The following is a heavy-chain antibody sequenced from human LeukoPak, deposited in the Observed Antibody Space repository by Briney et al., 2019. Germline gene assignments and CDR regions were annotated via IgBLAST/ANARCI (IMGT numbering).Heavy chain of an antibody. CDR1: GVSISNYF. D-gene: IGHD2-15*01. CDR3: SRGQGHCSGGTCYAKWVDY. V-gene: IGHV4-4*07. CDR2: IYTSGTT. J-gene: IGHJ4*02. Sequence: SETLSLTCTVSGVSISNYFWSWIRQPAGKGLGWIGRIYTSGTTNYNPSLKSRVTMSVDTSKNQFSLRLRSVTAADTAVYYCSRGQGHCSGGTCYAKWVDYWSQATLVTVSS.